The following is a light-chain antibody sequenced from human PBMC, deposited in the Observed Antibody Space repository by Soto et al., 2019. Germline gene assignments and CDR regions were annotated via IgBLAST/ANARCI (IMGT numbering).Light chain of an antibody. CDR1: QSVSSSY. V-gene: IGKV3-20*01. J-gene: IGKJ3*01. CDR3: QHYGSSPFT. CDR2: GAS. Sequence: EIVLTQSPGTLSLSPGERATLSCRASQSVSSSYLAWYQQKPGQAPRLLVYGASSRATGIPDRFSGSGSGTDLTLTISRVEPEDFAVYYCQHYGSSPFTFGPGTEVDVK.